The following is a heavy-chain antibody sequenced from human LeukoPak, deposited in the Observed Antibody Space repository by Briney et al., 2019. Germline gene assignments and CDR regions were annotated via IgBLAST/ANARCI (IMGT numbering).Heavy chain of an antibody. V-gene: IGHV1-18*01. Sequence: ASVKVSCKASGYTFTSYGISWVRQAPGQGLEWMGWISAYNGNTNYAQKLQGRVTMATDTSTSTAYMELRSLRSDDTAVYYCARLPDYESSGYYVDYWGQGTLVTVSS. J-gene: IGHJ4*02. CDR1: GYTFTSYG. CDR3: ARLPDYESSGYYVDY. D-gene: IGHD3-22*01. CDR2: ISAYNGNT.